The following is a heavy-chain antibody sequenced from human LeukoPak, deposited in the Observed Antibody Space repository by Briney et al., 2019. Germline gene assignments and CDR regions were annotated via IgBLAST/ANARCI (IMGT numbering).Heavy chain of an antibody. D-gene: IGHD5-24*01. CDR1: GGSISSYY. V-gene: IGHV4-59*01. J-gene: IGHJ4*02. CDR2: VFSSGST. CDR3: ARRRRDGYNFDL. Sequence: SETLSLTCTVSGGSISSYYWSWIRQPPGKGLEWIGYVFSSGSTNYNPSLKSRVTVSVDTSKNQFSLKMSSVTAADTAMYYCARRRRDGYNFDLWGQGTLVTVSS.